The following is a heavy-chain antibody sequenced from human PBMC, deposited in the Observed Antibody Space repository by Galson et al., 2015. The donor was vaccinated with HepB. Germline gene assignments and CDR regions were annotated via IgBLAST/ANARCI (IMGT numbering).Heavy chain of an antibody. CDR2: IYYSGST. J-gene: IGHJ6*02. CDR3: ARHPLRGATTYYYYYYGMDV. V-gene: IGHV4-59*05. D-gene: IGHD1-26*01. Sequence: ETLSLTCTVSGGSISSYYWSWIRQPAGKGLEWIGSIYYSGSTYYNPSLKSRVTISVDTSKNQFSLKLSSVTAADTAVYYCARHPLRGATTYYYYYYGMDVWGQGTTVTVSS. CDR1: GGSISSYY.